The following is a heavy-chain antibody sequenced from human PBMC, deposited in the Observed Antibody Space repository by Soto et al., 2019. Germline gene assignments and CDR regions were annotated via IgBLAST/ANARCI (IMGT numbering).Heavy chain of an antibody. J-gene: IGHJ5*02. CDR1: GGSISSGGYY. V-gene: IGHV4-31*03. CDR3: ARRYCSGGSCLLGFDP. Sequence: SETLSLTCTVSGGSISSGGYYWSWIRQHPGKGMEWIGYIYYSGSTYYNPSLKSRVTISVDTSKNQFSLKLSSVTAADTAVYYCARRYCSGGSCLLGFDPWGQGTLVTVSS. CDR2: IYYSGST. D-gene: IGHD2-15*01.